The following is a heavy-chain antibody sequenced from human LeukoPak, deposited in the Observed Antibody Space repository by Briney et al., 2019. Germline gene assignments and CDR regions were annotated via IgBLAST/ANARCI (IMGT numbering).Heavy chain of an antibody. CDR3: ARGRYMDV. J-gene: IGHJ6*03. Sequence: GGSLRLSCAASGFTFSSYGMHWVRQAPGKGLEWVAVISYDGSNKYYADSVKGRFTISRDNSKNTLYLQMKSLRAEDTAVYYCARGRYMDVWGKGTTVTVSS. V-gene: IGHV3-30*03. CDR1: GFTFSSYG. CDR2: ISYDGSNK.